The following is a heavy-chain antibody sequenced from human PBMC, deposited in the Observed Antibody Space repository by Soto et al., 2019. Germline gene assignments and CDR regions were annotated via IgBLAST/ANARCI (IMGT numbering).Heavy chain of an antibody. CDR1: GASIRSSISY. CDR3: ARLPAEGVAGGGTMDV. V-gene: IGHV4-39*01. Sequence: LSLTCSVSGASIRSSISYWGWIRQSPGEGLDGMGSVYYSGLTHYNPSFRGRVAIFVDTSKNQFSVRLNSVTAADTAVDYWARLPAEGVAGGGTMDVWGQGTRVTVSS. J-gene: IGHJ6*02. CDR2: VYYSGLT. D-gene: IGHD2-2*01.